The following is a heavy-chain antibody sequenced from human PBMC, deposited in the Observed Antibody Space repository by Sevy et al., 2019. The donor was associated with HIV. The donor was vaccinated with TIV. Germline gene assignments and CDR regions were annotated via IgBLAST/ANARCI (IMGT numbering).Heavy chain of an antibody. J-gene: IGHJ6*02. CDR2: SSSSSSTI. V-gene: IGHV3-48*01. CDR3: ARDFATIFGVVIILDYGMDV. Sequence: GGSLRLSCAASGFTFSSYSMNWVRQAPGKGLEWVSYSSSSSSTIYYADSVKGRFTISRDNAKNSLYLQMNSLRAEDTAVYYCARDFATIFGVVIILDYGMDVWGQGTTVTVSS. CDR1: GFTFSSYS. D-gene: IGHD3-3*01.